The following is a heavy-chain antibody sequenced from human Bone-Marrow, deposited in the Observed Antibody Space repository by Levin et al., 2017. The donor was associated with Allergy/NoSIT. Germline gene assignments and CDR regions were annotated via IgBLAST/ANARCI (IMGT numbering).Heavy chain of an antibody. D-gene: IGHD3-22*01. CDR3: AKDSGPYYYNITGPQPADFDS. J-gene: IGHJ4*02. CDR1: GFRFSTYA. V-gene: IGHV3-23*01. Sequence: PGGSLRLSCAASGFRFSTYAMSWVRQAPGKGLEWVSAISDSGGRTYHADSVKGRFTISRDNSKNTLYLQMNSLRAEDTAIYYCAKDSGPYYYNITGPQPADFDSWGQGTLVTVSS. CDR2: ISDSGGRT.